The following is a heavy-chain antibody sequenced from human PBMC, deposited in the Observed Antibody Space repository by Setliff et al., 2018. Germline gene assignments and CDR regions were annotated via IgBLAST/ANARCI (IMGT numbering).Heavy chain of an antibody. CDR2: INHSGIT. V-gene: IGHV4-34*01. CDR1: GGSLSNYY. D-gene: IGHD3-22*01. J-gene: IGHJ4*02. CDR3: VSSGYYYAPDY. Sequence: SETLSLTCTVYGGSLSNYYWSWVRQPPGQGPEWIVEINHSGITNYNPSLKGRVTISLDTSKNQLSLKVNSVTVADTAVYFYVSSGYYYAPDYWGPGTLVTVSS.